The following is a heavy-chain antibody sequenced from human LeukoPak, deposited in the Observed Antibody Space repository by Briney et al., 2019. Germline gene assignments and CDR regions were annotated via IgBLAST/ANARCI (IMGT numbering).Heavy chain of an antibody. D-gene: IGHD3-10*01. Sequence: SETLSLTCTVFGGSINSYYWTWIRQPPGKGLEWIGYIYYSGSTHYNPSLNSRVTISMDTSKNHFSLKLSSVTAADTAIYYCARTSRHFYGSGSNLTPWPADMDVWGQGTKVTVSS. CDR2: IYYSGST. CDR1: GGSINSYY. V-gene: IGHV4-59*01. J-gene: IGHJ6*02. CDR3: ARTSRHFYGSGSNLTPWPADMDV.